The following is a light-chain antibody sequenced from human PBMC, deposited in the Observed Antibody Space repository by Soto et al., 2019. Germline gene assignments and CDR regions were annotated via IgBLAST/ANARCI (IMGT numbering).Light chain of an antibody. J-gene: IGKJ4*01. CDR3: QQASSFPRT. Sequence: DIQMTQSPSSVSASVGDRGTITCRASQGFSTWLAWYRRKPGRAPELLIYSASSLHSGVPSRFSGSGSGTAFTLTISSLQPEDFATYYCQQASSFPRTFGGGNAVEIK. CDR2: SAS. CDR1: QGFSTW. V-gene: IGKV1-12*01.